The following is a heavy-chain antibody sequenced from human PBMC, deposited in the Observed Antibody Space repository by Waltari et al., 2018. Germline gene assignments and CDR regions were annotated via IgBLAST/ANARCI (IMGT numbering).Heavy chain of an antibody. Sequence: QLQLQESGPGLVKPSETLSLPCTVSGGSISSSSYYWGWIRQPPGKGLEWIGSIDYSGSTYYNPSLKSRVTISVDTSKNQFSLKLSSVTAADTAVYYCARSGGSGYYYVVPFDYWGQGTLVTVSS. V-gene: IGHV4-39*01. CDR2: IDYSGST. CDR3: ARSGGSGYYYVVPFDY. J-gene: IGHJ4*02. D-gene: IGHD3-22*01. CDR1: GGSISSSSYY.